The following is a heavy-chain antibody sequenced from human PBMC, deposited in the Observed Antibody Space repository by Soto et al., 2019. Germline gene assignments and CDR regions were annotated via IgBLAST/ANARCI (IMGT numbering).Heavy chain of an antibody. CDR2: IYYSGST. V-gene: IGHV4-59*01. D-gene: IGHD6-13*01. CDR3: ARDKGIAAAYNWFDP. Sequence: SLTCTVSGGSISSYYWSWIRQPPGKGLELIGYIYYSGSTNYNPSLKSRVTISVDTSKNQFSLKLSSVTAADTAVYYCARDKGIAAAYNWFDPWGQGILVTVSS. J-gene: IGHJ5*02. CDR1: GGSISSYY.